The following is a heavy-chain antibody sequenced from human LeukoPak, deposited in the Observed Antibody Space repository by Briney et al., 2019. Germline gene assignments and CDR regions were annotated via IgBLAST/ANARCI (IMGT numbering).Heavy chain of an antibody. Sequence: GGSLRLSCATSGFNFRDYGMHWVRQAPGKGLEWVAFIRYDGNNKYYADSVKGLFTISRDNSKNTLYLQMDSLRADDTAVYYCARGDLPGGYWGQGTLVTVSS. CDR2: IRYDGNNK. CDR3: ARGDLPGGY. CDR1: GFNFRDYG. V-gene: IGHV3-30*02. J-gene: IGHJ4*02. D-gene: IGHD3-10*01.